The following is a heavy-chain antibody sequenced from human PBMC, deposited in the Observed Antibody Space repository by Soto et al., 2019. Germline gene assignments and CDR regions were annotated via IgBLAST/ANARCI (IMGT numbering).Heavy chain of an antibody. CDR3: ASQSSELLLFAS. CDR2: ISSSSSTI. Sequence: EVQLVESGGGLVQPGGSLRLSCAASGFTFSSYSMNWVSQAPGKGLEWVSYISSSSSTIYYADSVKGRFTISIYNAKNSLYMQMNSLRAEDTAVYYCASQSSELLLFASWGQGTLVTVSS. J-gene: IGHJ4*02. V-gene: IGHV3-48*01. CDR1: GFTFSSYS. D-gene: IGHD2-15*01.